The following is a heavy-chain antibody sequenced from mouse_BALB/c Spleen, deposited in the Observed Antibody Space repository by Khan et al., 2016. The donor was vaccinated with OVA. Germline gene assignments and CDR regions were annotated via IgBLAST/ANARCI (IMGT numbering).Heavy chain of an antibody. Sequence: QIQLVQSGPELKKPGETVKISCKASGYTFTNYGMNWVKQAPGKGLKWMGWINTYTGQPTYAEDFKGRFACSLETSASTAYLQINNLKNEDTATYFCARSNSYWYFDVWGAGTTVTVSS. D-gene: IGHD4-1*02. CDR2: INTYTGQP. CDR1: GYTFTNYG. J-gene: IGHJ1*01. V-gene: IGHV9-3-1*01. CDR3: ARSNSYWYFDV.